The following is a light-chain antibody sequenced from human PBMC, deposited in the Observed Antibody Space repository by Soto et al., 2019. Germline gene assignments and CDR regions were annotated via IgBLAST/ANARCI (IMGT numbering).Light chain of an antibody. CDR1: SSDVGGYKY. Sequence: QSALTQPPSASGCPGQSVTISCTGTSSDVGGYKYVSWYQQHPGKAPKLMIFEVNKRPSGVPDRFSGSKSGNTASLTVSGLQAEDEADYGGRSYAGINNLGVFGTGTKVTVL. CDR3: RSYAGINNLGV. CDR2: EVN. V-gene: IGLV2-8*01. J-gene: IGLJ1*01.